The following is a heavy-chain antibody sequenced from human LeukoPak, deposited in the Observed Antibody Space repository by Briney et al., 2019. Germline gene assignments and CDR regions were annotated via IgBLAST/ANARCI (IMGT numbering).Heavy chain of an antibody. V-gene: IGHV3-9*01. CDR2: ISWNSGSI. CDR1: GFTFDDYA. Sequence: GGSLRLSCAASGFTFDDYAMRWVRQAPGKGLEWVSGISWNSGSIGYADSVKGRFTISRDNAKNSLYLQMNSLRAEDTALYYCAKDGGDSSGYYRVYFDYWGQGTLVTVSS. CDR3: AKDGGDSSGYYRVYFDY. J-gene: IGHJ4*02. D-gene: IGHD3-22*01.